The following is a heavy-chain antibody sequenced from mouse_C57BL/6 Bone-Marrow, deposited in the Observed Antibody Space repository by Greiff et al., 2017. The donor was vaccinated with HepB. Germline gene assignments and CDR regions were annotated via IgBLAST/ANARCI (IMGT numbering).Heavy chain of an antibody. Sequence: VQLKESGGGLVQPKGSLKLSCAASGFTFNTYAMHWVRQAPGKGLEWVARIRSKSSNYATYYADSVKDRFTISRDDSQSMLYLQMNNLKTEDTAMYYGVREEGYYYGTGTGWYFDVWGTGTTVTVSS. J-gene: IGHJ1*03. D-gene: IGHD1-1*01. CDR3: VREEGYYYGTGTGWYFDV. CDR2: IRSKSSNYAT. CDR1: GFTFNTYA. V-gene: IGHV10-3*01.